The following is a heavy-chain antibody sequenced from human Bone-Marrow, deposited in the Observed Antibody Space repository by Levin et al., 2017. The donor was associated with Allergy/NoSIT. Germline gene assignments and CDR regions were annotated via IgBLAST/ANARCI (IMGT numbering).Heavy chain of an antibody. V-gene: IGHV4-30-2*01. CDR2: IYLSGST. Sequence: PSETLSLTCAVSGGSISSGGYSWSWIRQPPGKGLEWIGNIYLSGSTNDNSSLKSRVTISVDRSKNQFSLKLSSVTAADTAVYYCARVAEYSFGYYFDHWGQGTLVTVSS. CDR3: ARVAEYSFGYYFDH. CDR1: GGSISSGGYS. D-gene: IGHD5-18*01. J-gene: IGHJ4*02.